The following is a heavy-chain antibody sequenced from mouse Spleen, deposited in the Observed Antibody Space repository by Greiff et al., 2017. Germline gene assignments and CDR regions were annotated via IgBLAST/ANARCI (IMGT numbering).Heavy chain of an antibody. Sequence: EVKLMESGGGLVQSGRSLRLSCATSGFTFSDFYMEWVRQAPGKGLEWIAASRNKANDYTTEYSASVKGRFIVSRDTSQSILYLQMNALRAEDTAIYYCARDAATGYFDYWGQGTTLTVSS. CDR2: SRNKANDYTT. CDR3: ARDAATGYFDY. D-gene: IGHD4-1*02. V-gene: IGHV7-1*01. CDR1: GFTFSDFY. J-gene: IGHJ2*01.